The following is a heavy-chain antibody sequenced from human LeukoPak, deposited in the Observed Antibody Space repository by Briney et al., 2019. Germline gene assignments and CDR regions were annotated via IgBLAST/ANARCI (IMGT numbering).Heavy chain of an antibody. Sequence: GGSLRLSRAASGFTFSSYWMHRVRQAPGRGLVWVSRINSDGSATSYADSVKGRFTISRDNAKNTLYLQMNSLRAEDAAVYYCARESYSYRRFDPWGQGTLVTVSS. V-gene: IGHV3-74*01. CDR2: INSDGSAT. J-gene: IGHJ5*02. D-gene: IGHD5-18*01. CDR1: GFTFSSYW. CDR3: ARESYSYRRFDP.